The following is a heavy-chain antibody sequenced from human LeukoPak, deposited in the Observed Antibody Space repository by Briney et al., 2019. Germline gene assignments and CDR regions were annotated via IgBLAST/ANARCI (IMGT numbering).Heavy chain of an antibody. CDR3: ARDGSGDYGDFLDAFDI. Sequence: PGRSLRLSCAASGFTFSSYAIHWVRQAPGKGLEWVAVISYDGSNKYYADSVKGRFTISRDNSKNTLYLQMNSLRAEDTAVYYCARDGSGDYGDFLDAFDIWGQGTMVTVSS. CDR1: GFTFSSYA. D-gene: IGHD4-17*01. J-gene: IGHJ3*02. V-gene: IGHV3-30-3*01. CDR2: ISYDGSNK.